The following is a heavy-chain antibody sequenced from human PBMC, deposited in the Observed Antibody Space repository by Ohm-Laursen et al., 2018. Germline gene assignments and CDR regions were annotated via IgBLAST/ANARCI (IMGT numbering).Heavy chain of an antibody. D-gene: IGHD3-22*01. CDR3: ARRNYDSSGYYQYYYGMDV. V-gene: IGHV1-69*13. CDR1: GGTFSSYA. J-gene: IGHJ6*02. Sequence: ASVTVSCKASGGTFSSYAISWVRQAPGQGLEWMGGIIPIFGTANYAQKFQGRVTITADESTSTAYMELSSLRSEDTAVYYCARRNYDSSGYYQYYYGMDVWGQGTTVTVSS. CDR2: IIPIFGTA.